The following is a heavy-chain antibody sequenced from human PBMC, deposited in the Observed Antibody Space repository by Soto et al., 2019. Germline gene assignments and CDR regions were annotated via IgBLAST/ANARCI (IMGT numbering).Heavy chain of an antibody. J-gene: IGHJ4*02. Sequence: DVQLLDSGGGLVQPGRSLRLSCAASGFTFSNYAMSWVRQAPGKGLEWVSTIRASGVITFYADSARGRFTISRDNSKNTLALQMNSLTADDTAIYYFAKGAIGGLDYWGQGTLVTVPS. V-gene: IGHV3-23*01. D-gene: IGHD3-16*01. CDR3: AKGAIGGLDY. CDR2: IRASGVIT. CDR1: GFTFSNYA.